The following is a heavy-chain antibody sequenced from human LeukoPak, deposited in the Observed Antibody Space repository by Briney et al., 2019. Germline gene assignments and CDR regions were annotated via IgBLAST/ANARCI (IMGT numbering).Heavy chain of an antibody. CDR1: GYIFTRYY. D-gene: IGHD3-10*01. CDR3: ARSRPYSGSGSYRSLRYNWFDP. V-gene: IGHV1-46*01. Sequence: ASVKVSCKASGYIFTRYYMHWVRQAPGQGLEWMGIINPSGGSTTYAQKFRGRVTMTRDTSTSTIYMELSSLRSDDTAVYYCARSRPYSGSGSYRSLRYNWFDPWGQGTLVTVSS. J-gene: IGHJ5*02. CDR2: INPSGGST.